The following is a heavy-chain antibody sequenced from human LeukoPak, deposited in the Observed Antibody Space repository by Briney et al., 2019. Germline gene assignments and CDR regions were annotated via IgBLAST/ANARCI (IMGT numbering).Heavy chain of an antibody. CDR3: ARWGELPAFDI. J-gene: IGHJ3*02. V-gene: IGHV3-74*01. CDR2: INSDGSST. D-gene: IGHD1-26*01. Sequence: PGGSLRLSCAASGFTFSSYWMHWVRQAPGKGLVWVSRINSDGSSTSYADSVKGRFTISRDNAKNTLYLQMNSLRAEDTAVYYCARWGELPAFDIWGQGTMVTVSS. CDR1: GFTFSSYW.